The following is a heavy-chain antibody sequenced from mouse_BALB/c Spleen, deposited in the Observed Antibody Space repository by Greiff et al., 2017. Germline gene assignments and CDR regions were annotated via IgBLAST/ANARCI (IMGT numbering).Heavy chain of an antibody. CDR3: AVYYGSSYYWALAY. V-gene: IGHV1-66*01. CDR1: GYTFTSYY. CDR2: IYPGNVNT. Sequence: QVQLQQSGPELVKPGASVRISCKASGYTFTSYYIHWVKQRPGQGLEWIGWIYPGNVNTKYNEKFKGKATLTADKSSSTAYMQLSSMTSEDSAVYYCAVYYGSSYYWALAYWGQGTSVTVSA. J-gene: IGHJ4*01. D-gene: IGHD1-2*01.